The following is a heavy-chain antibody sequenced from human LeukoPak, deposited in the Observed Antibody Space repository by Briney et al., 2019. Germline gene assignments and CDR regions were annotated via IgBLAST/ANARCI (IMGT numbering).Heavy chain of an antibody. J-gene: IGHJ4*02. D-gene: IGHD4-17*01. V-gene: IGHV4-4*07. CDR3: ARDPYGDYVAGYYFDY. CDR1: GGSISSYY. CDR2: IYTSGST. Sequence: SETLSLTCTVSGGSISSYYWSWIRRPAGKGLEWIGRIYTSGSTNYNPPLKSRVTMSVDTSKNQFSLKLSSVTAADTAVYYCARDPYGDYVAGYYFDYWGQGTLVTVSS.